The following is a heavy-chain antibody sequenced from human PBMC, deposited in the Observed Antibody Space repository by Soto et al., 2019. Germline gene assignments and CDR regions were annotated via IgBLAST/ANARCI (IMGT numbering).Heavy chain of an antibody. CDR3: AKGADWDIVVVPAAMVVLG. CDR1: GFTFSSYG. J-gene: IGHJ4*02. D-gene: IGHD2-2*01. Sequence: PGGSLRLSCAASGFTFSSYGMHWVRQAPGKGLEWVAVISYDGSNKYYADSVKGRFTISRDNSKNTLYLQMNSLRAEDTAVYYCAKGADWDIVVVPAAMVVLGWGQGTLVTVSS. CDR2: ISYDGSNK. V-gene: IGHV3-30*18.